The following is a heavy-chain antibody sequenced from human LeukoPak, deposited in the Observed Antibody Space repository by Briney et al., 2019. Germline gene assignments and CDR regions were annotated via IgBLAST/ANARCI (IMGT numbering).Heavy chain of an antibody. CDR2: INSDGSST. J-gene: IGHJ4*02. V-gene: IGHV3-74*01. D-gene: IGHD6-6*01. Sequence: PGGSLRLSCAASGFTFSSYWMHWVRHAPGKGLVWVSRINSDGSSTIYADSVRGRFSISRDNAKNTLYLQMNSLRAEDTAVYYCARGLSGYASSLGYWGQGTLVTVSA. CDR3: ARGLSGYASSLGY. CDR1: GFTFSSYW.